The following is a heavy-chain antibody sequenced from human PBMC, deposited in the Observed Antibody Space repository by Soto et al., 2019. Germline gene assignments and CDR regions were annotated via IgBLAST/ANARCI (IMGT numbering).Heavy chain of an antibody. Sequence: QVQLVESGGGVVQPGRSLRLSCAASGFTFSSYGMHWVRQAPGKGLEWVAVISYDGSNKYYADSVKGRFTISRDNSKNTLYLQMNSLRAEDTAVYYCAKDRGTNWFAPWGQGTLVTVSS. D-gene: IGHD1-1*01. CDR2: ISYDGSNK. CDR3: AKDRGTNWFAP. CDR1: GFTFSSYG. V-gene: IGHV3-30*18. J-gene: IGHJ5*02.